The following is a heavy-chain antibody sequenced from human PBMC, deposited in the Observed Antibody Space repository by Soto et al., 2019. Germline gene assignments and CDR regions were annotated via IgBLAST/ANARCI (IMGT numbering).Heavy chain of an antibody. CDR1: GFTFSSHA. CDR3: AKQLNYDFWSGYPDAFAM. V-gene: IGHV3-23*01. J-gene: IGHJ3*02. D-gene: IGHD3-3*01. Sequence: EVQLLESGGGLVQPGGSLRLSCAASGFTFSSHAMSWVRQAPGKGLEWVSGISGSGGSTYSADSVKGRFTISRDNSKNTLYLQMNSLRADDTALYYCAKQLNYDFWSGYPDAFAMWGQGTMVIVSS. CDR2: ISGSGGST.